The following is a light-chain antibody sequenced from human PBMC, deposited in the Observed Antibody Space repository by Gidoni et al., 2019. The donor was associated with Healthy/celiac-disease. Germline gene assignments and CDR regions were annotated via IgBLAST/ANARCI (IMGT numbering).Light chain of an antibody. CDR1: QSISSW. J-gene: IGKJ1*01. CDR3: QQYNSYPLA. CDR2: DAS. Sequence: DIQMTQSPSTLSASVGDRVTITCRASQSISSWLAWYQQKPGKAPKLLIYDASSLESGVPSRFSGSGSGTEYTLTISSLQPDDFATYYCQQYNSYPLAFGQGTKVEIK. V-gene: IGKV1-5*01.